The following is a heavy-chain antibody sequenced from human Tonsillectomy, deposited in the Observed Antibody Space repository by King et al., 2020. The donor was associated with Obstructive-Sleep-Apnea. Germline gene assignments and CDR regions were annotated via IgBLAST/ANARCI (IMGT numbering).Heavy chain of an antibody. CDR1: GGSISSYY. CDR3: ARDTGGAVAGANPPYYFDS. J-gene: IGHJ4*02. D-gene: IGHD6-19*01. CDR2: IYYSGST. V-gene: IGHV4-59*01. Sequence: VQLQESGPGLVKPSETLSLTCTVSGGSISSYYWSWIRQPPGKGLEWIGYIYYSGSTNYNPSLKSRVTISVDTSKNQFSLKLSSVTAADTAVYYCARDTGGAVAGANPPYYFDSGAQGPLAPVP.